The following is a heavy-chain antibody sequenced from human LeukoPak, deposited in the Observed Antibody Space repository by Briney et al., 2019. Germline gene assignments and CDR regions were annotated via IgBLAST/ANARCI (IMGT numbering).Heavy chain of an antibody. CDR3: ATERVVAKKWGSWFDP. CDR1: GYTLTELS. Sequence: ASVKVSCKVSGYTLTELSMHWVRQAPGKGLEWMGGFDPEDGETIYAQKFQGRVTMTEDTSTDTAYMEPSSLRSEDTAVYYCATERVVAKKWGSWFDPWGQGTLVTVSS. D-gene: IGHD5-12*01. V-gene: IGHV1-24*01. J-gene: IGHJ5*02. CDR2: FDPEDGET.